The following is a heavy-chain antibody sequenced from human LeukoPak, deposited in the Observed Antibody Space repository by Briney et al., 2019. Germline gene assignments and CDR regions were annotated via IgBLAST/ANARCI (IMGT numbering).Heavy chain of an antibody. V-gene: IGHV1-69*01. CDR1: GGTFSSYA. D-gene: IGHD3-10*01. Sequence: SVKVSFKASGGTFSSYAISLVRQAPGQGVELIGGIIPIFGTANYAQKFQGRVTITADESTSTAYMELSSLRSEDTAVYYYARNVAMVRDWFDPWGQGTLVTVSS. CDR3: ARNVAMVRDWFDP. J-gene: IGHJ5*02. CDR2: IIPIFGTA.